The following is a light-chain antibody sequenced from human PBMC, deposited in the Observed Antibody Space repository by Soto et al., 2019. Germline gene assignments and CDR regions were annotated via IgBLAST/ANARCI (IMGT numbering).Light chain of an antibody. CDR1: SSNIGSNT. CDR2: SNN. V-gene: IGLV1-44*01. Sequence: QSVLTQPPSSYGTPGQRVTISCSGSSSNIGSNTVNWYQQLPGTAPKLLIYSNNQRPSGVPDRFSGSKSGTSASLAISGLQSEDEADYYCAAWDDSLNSYVFGTGTKVTVL. J-gene: IGLJ1*01. CDR3: AAWDDSLNSYV.